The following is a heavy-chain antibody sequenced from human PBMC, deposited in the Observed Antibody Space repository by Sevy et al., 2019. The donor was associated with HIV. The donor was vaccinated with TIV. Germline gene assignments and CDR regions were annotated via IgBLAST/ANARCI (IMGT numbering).Heavy chain of an antibody. J-gene: IGHJ6*02. CDR3: ANALHGVYYRMDV. Sequence: GGSLRLSCAASGFTFSSFAMSWVRQAPGKGLEWVSVISDSGTSTYYADSVKGRFTISRDNSKNTVYLQMNSLRAEDTAVAYCANALHGVYYRMDVWGQGTTVTVSS. CDR2: ISDSGTST. CDR1: GFTFSSFA. V-gene: IGHV3-23*01. D-gene: IGHD3-16*01.